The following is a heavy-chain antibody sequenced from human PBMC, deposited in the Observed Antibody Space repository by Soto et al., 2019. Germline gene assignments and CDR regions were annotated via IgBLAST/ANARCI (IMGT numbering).Heavy chain of an antibody. CDR1: GGSFGGYY. J-gene: IGHJ2*01. D-gene: IGHD3-9*01. V-gene: IGHV4-34*02. CDR3: ARETHDILTGPPWVWYFDL. Sequence: QLQQWGAGPLRPLETLSLTCGVSGGSFGGYYWAWIRQSPEKGLEWIGEINDRGSVNYNPSLKSRVSISVDKSKSHYSLTLRSVTAADTAIYYCARETHDILTGPPWVWYFDLWGRGTLVTVSS. CDR2: INDRGSV.